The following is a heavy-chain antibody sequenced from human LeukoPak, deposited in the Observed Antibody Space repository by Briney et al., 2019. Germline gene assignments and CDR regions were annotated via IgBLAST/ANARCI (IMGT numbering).Heavy chain of an antibody. CDR2: MHNSGSS. D-gene: IGHD5-12*01. CDR1: GAYTSHFY. V-gene: IGHV4-59*01. J-gene: IGHJ3*02. Sequence: SETLSLSCSVSGAYTSHFYWNWIRQPPGKGLEWIGYMHNSGSSKHSPSLKSRVTISIDTSKNQFSLQLTSVTAADTAIYYCARSAEWLRNAFDIWGQGTMVSVSS. CDR3: ARSAEWLRNAFDI.